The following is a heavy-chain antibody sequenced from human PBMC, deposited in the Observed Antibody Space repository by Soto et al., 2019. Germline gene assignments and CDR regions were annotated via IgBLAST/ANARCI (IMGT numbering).Heavy chain of an antibody. CDR3: AKARECGHNNSLPQGY. D-gene: IGHD3-10*01. J-gene: IGHJ4*02. CDR1: GSRFTGFG. CDR2: ISDDGSNK. V-gene: IGHV3-30*18. Sequence: QPGGSLTLSWAAYGSRFTGFGMHWVRQAPGKGLEWLAAISDDGSNKYYGDSVKGRFTISRDNSKNTLYLKINSLRAEETAVDYCAKARECGHNNSLPQGYWGQGXQVTVSS.